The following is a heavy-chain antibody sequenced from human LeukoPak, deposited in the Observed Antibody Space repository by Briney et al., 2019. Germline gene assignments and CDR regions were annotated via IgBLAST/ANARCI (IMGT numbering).Heavy chain of an antibody. D-gene: IGHD3-10*01. CDR3: ARSDYYGSGHPFDY. V-gene: IGHV4-59*08. J-gene: IGHJ4*02. Sequence: PSETLSLTCTVSGGSISSYYWSWIRQPPGKGLEWIGYIYHSGTNYNPSLESRVTISEDTSKNQFSLKLSSVTAADTAVYYCARSDYYGSGHPFDYWGQGTLITVSS. CDR2: IYHSGT. CDR1: GGSISSYY.